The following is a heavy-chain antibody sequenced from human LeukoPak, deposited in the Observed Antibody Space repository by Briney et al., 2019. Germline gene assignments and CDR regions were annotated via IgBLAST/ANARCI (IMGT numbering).Heavy chain of an antibody. CDR3: AREVSGYYSMDV. CDR2: VYYSGST. V-gene: IGHV4-59*01. CDR1: GDSISSYY. J-gene: IGHJ6*02. D-gene: IGHD3-22*01. Sequence: SETLSLTCTVSGDSISSYYWSWIRQPPGKGLEWIGYVYYSGSTNYNPSLKSRVTISVDTSKNQFSLELSSVTAADTAVYYCAREVSGYYSMDVWGQGTTVTVSS.